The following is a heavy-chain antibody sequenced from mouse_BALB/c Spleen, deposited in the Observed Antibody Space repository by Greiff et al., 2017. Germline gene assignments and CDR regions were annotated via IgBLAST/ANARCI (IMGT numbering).Heavy chain of an antibody. J-gene: IGHJ2*01. CDR2: INPSNGGT. V-gene: IGHV1S81*02. CDR3: TRYGYVSGYFDY. D-gene: IGHD1-2*01. CDR1: GYTFTSYY. Sequence: VQLQQPGAELVKPGASVKLSCKASGYTFTSYYMYWVKQRPGQGLEWIGGINPSNGGTNFNEKFKSKATLTVDKSSSTAYMQLSSLTSEDSAVYYCTRYGYVSGYFDYWGQGTTLTVSS.